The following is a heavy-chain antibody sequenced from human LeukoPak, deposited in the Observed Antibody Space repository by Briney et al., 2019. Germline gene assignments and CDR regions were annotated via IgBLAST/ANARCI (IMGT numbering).Heavy chain of an antibody. V-gene: IGHV3-23*01. D-gene: IGHD6-19*01. Sequence: PGGSLRLSCAASGFTFSSYGMSWVRKAPGKGLEWVSAISSRGGDTYYADSVKGRFTSSRDNSKNTLYVQMNSLRAEDTAVYYCAKRVAYNSGYYWDYWGQGSLVTVSS. CDR2: ISSRGGDT. J-gene: IGHJ4*02. CDR1: GFTFSSYG. CDR3: AKRVAYNSGYYWDY.